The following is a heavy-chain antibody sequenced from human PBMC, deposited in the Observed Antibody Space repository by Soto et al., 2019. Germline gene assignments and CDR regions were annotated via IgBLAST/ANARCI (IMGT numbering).Heavy chain of an antibody. V-gene: IGHV3-73*01. D-gene: IGHD3-16*01. CDR3: TRLIRAAQDY. CDR2: IRDRAYNYAT. CDR1: GIVFKDSS. J-gene: IGHJ4*02. Sequence: EVLLVESAGVVVQPGGARKLSCVASGIVFKDSSIHWVRQASGKGLEWVGRIRDRAYNYATAYTASVKGRFTISRDDSTNTAYLQMNSLRTEDTAIYYCTRLIRAAQDYWGQGTLVTVSS.